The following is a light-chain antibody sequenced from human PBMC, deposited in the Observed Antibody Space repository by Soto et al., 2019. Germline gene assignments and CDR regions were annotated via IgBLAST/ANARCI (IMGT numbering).Light chain of an antibody. Sequence: QSVLTQPASGSGSPGQSITISCTGTSSDVGGYNYVSWYQQHPGKAPKLMIYDVSDRPSGVSNRFSASKSGNTASLTIPGLQAEDEADYYCCSYTSSSTPWVFGTGTKVTVL. J-gene: IGLJ1*01. CDR1: SSDVGGYNY. V-gene: IGLV2-14*03. CDR2: DVS. CDR3: CSYTSSSTPWV.